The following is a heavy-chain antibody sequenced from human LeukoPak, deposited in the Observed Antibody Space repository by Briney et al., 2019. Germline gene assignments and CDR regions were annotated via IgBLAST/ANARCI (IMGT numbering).Heavy chain of an antibody. CDR3: ARHSRSAYSGYENAFDI. J-gene: IGHJ3*02. V-gene: IGHV4-39*01. CDR1: GDSISSSSYY. Sequence: PSGTLSLTCTVSGDSISSSSYYWDWIRQPPGKGLEWIGNVYYSTNTYYNPSLKSRVTISVDTSKNQFSLKLSSVTAADTAIYYCARHSRSAYSGYENAFDIWGQGTVVTVSS. CDR2: VYYSTNT. D-gene: IGHD5-12*01.